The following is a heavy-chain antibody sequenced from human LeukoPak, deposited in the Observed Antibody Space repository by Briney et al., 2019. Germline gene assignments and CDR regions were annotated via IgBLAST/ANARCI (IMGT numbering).Heavy chain of an antibody. D-gene: IGHD6-13*01. CDR2: IIPNSGGT. V-gene: IGHV1-2*02. CDR1: GYTFTGYY. Sequence: GASVKVSCKASGYTFTGYYMHWMRQAPGQGLEWMGWIIPNSGGTNYAQKFQGRVTMTRDTSISTAYMELSRLRSDDTAVYYCARDSAPGIAAADENWFDPWGQGTLVTVSS. CDR3: ARDSAPGIAAADENWFDP. J-gene: IGHJ5*02.